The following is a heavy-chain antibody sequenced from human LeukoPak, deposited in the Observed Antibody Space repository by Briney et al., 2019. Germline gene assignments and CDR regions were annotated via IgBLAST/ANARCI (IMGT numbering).Heavy chain of an antibody. V-gene: IGHV4-59*01. CDR3: ARTTMVRGTYYMDV. J-gene: IGHJ6*03. CDR2: IYNSGST. D-gene: IGHD3-10*01. CDR1: GGSISSYY. Sequence: SETLSLTCTVSGGSISSYYWNWIRQPPGKGLEWIGYIYNSGSTNNNPSLKSRVTISVDTSKNQFSLKLSSVTAADTAVYYCARTTMVRGTYYMDVWGKGTTVTISS.